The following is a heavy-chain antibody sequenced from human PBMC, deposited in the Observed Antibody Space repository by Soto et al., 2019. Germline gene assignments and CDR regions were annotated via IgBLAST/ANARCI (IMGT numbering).Heavy chain of an antibody. D-gene: IGHD3-22*01. V-gene: IGHV1-3*01. Sequence: ASVKVSCKASGYTFTSYAMHWVRQAPGQRLEWMGWINAGNGNTKYSQKFQGRVTITRDTSASTAYMELSSLRSEDTAVYYCARDYYDSSGYYRRKNYLSIHGMDVWGQGTKGTVSS. J-gene: IGHJ6*02. CDR2: INAGNGNT. CDR1: GYTFTSYA. CDR3: ARDYYDSSGYYRRKNYLSIHGMDV.